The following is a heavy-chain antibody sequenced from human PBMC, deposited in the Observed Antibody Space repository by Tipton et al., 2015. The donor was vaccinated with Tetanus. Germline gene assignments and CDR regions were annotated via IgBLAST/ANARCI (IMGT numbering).Heavy chain of an antibody. J-gene: IGHJ2*01. D-gene: IGHD3-22*01. CDR3: ARGYYDPSGYRIDWYFDL. CDR2: IIPIFGTA. V-gene: IGHV1-69*06. CDR1: GGTFSSKA. Sequence: QVQLVQSGAEVKKPGSSVKVSCKASGGTFSSKAISWVRQAPGQGLEWMGGIIPIFGTANYAQKFQGRVTITADKSTSSAYMELSNLRSEDTAVYYCARGYYDPSGYRIDWYFDLWGRGPLVTVSS.